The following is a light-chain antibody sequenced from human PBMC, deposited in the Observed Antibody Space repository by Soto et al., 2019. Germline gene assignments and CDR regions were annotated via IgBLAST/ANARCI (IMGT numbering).Light chain of an antibody. Sequence: QSVLTQPPSVSGSPGQSVTISCTGTSSDVGAYDYVSWYQQHPGKAPKLMIYDVTKRPSGVPDRFSGSKSGNTASLTISGLQAEDEADYYCCSYAGSYASDYVFGAGTKVPVL. V-gene: IGLV2-11*01. CDR2: DVT. CDR1: SSDVGAYDY. J-gene: IGLJ1*01. CDR3: CSYAGSYASDYV.